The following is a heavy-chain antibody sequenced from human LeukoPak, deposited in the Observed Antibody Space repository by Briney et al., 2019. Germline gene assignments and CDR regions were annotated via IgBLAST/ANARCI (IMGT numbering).Heavy chain of an antibody. CDR3: ARDPTGTDLFDY. J-gene: IGHJ4*01. CDR2: TYYRSMWYHDYN. V-gene: IGHV6-1*01. CDR1: GDSVASQSAA. D-gene: IGHD1-1*01. Sequence: SQTLSLTCAISGDSVASQSAAWNWIRQSPSRGLEWLGRTYYRSMWYHDYNDYDSSVKGRISINPDTSKNHFSLQLNSVTPDDTAVYYCARDPTGTDLFDYWGPGTLVTVSS.